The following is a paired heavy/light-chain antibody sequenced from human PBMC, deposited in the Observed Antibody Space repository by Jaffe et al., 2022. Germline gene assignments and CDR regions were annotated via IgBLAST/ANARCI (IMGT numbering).Heavy chain of an antibody. D-gene: IGHD3-22*01. Sequence: QVQLVQSGAEVKKPGASVKVSCKASGYTFTSYYMHWVRQAPGQGLEWMGIINPSGGSTSYAQKFQGRVTMTRDTSTSTVYMELSSLRSEDTAVYYCARDRFMDYYDSSGSNGGDDAFDIWGQGTMVTVSS. CDR3: ARDRFMDYYDSSGSNGGDDAFDI. J-gene: IGHJ3*02. CDR2: INPSGGST. V-gene: IGHV1-46*01. CDR1: GYTFTSYY.
Light chain of an antibody. CDR1: SLRSYY. V-gene: IGLV3-19*01. CDR3: NSRDSSGNLVV. J-gene: IGLJ2*01. CDR2: GKN. Sequence: SSELTQDPAVSVALGQTVRITCQGDSLRSYYASWYQQKPGQAPVLVIYGKNNRPSGIPDRFSGSSSGNTASLTITGAQAEDEADYYCNSRDSSGNLVVFGGGTKLTVL.